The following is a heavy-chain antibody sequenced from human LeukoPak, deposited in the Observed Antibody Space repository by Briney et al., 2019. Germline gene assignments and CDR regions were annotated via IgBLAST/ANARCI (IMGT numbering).Heavy chain of an antibody. Sequence: ASVKVSCKASGYTFTSYYMHWVRQAPGQGLEWMGIINPSGGSTSYAQKFQGRVTMTRDMSTSTVYMELSSLRSDDTAVYYCAIYDSSGYYYVSGSKTYYSYMDVWGKGTTVTVSS. CDR2: INPSGGST. CDR1: GYTFTSYY. CDR3: AIYDSSGYYYVSGSKTYYSYMDV. J-gene: IGHJ6*03. D-gene: IGHD3-22*01. V-gene: IGHV1-46*01.